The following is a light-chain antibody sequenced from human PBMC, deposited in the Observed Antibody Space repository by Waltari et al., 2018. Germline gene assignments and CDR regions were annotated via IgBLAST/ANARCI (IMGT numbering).Light chain of an antibody. CDR2: RGS. Sequence: DIVMTQTPLSLPITPGEPASISSRSSQSLLHSNGNTYLHWYLQKPGQSPQLLIYRGSNRASGVPDRFSGSGSGTDFTLKISKVEAEDVGVYYCVQAIAFPFTFGPGTKLDIK. CDR1: QSLLHSNGNTY. V-gene: IGKV2-40*01. CDR3: VQAIAFPFT. J-gene: IGKJ3*01.